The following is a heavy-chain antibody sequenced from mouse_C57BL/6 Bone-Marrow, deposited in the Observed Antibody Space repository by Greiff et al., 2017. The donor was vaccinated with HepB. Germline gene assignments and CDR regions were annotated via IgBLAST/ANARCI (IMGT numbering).Heavy chain of an antibody. J-gene: IGHJ1*03. V-gene: IGHV2-2*01. CDR3: ARNLYYGSYWYFDV. D-gene: IGHD2-2*01. Sequence: VQLVESGPGLVQPSQSLSITCTVSGFSLTSYGVHWVRQSPGKGLEWLGAIWSGGSTDYNAAFISRLSISKDNSKSQVFFKMNSLQADDTAIYYCARNLYYGSYWYFDVWGTGTTVTVSS. CDR2: IWSGGST. CDR1: GFSLTSYG.